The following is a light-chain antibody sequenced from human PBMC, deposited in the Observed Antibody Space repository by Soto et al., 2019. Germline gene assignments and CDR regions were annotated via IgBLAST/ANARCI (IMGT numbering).Light chain of an antibody. J-gene: IGKJ2*01. CDR1: QSISSY. CDR3: QQSYSTPFT. CDR2: AAS. Sequence: DIQMTQSPFSLSASVGDRVTITCRASQSISSYLNWYQQKPGKAPNLLIYAASSLQSGVPSRFSGSASGTDFTLTISSLQHEDFATYYCQQSYSTPFTFGQGTKLEIK. V-gene: IGKV1-39*01.